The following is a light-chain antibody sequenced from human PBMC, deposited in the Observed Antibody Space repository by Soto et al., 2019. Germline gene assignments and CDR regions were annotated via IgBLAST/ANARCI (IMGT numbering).Light chain of an antibody. CDR1: QSVSSK. Sequence: EIVLTQSPGTLSLSLGERATLSCRASQSVSSKLAWYQQKPGQAPRVLIYGASSRATGIPDRFGGSGSGTDFTLTISRLEPEDFAVYYWQQYGGSPRTFGQGTKLEI. V-gene: IGKV3-20*01. CDR2: GAS. J-gene: IGKJ2*01. CDR3: QQYGGSPRT.